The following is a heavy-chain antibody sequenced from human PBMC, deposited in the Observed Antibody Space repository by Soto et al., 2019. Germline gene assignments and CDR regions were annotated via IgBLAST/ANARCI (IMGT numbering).Heavy chain of an antibody. CDR2: ISYDGSNK. D-gene: IGHD3-3*01. CDR1: GFTFSSYA. CDR3: ARDGRVVTDFWSEHAFDI. Sequence: QVQLVESGGGVVQPGRSLRLSCAASGFTFSSYAMHWVRQAPGKGLEWVAVISYDGSNKYYADSVKGRFTISRDNSKNTLYLQMNSLRAEDTAVYYCARDGRVVTDFWSEHAFDIWGQGTMVTVSS. V-gene: IGHV3-30-3*01. J-gene: IGHJ3*02.